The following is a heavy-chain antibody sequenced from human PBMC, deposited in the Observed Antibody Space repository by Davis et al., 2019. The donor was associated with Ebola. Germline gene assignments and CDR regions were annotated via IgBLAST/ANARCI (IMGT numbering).Heavy chain of an antibody. CDR3: TSSGSSFDY. D-gene: IGHD3-10*01. J-gene: IGHJ4*02. V-gene: IGHV3-72*01. CDR1: GFTFSDHY. CDR2: IRSKANSYTT. Sequence: GESLKISCAASGFTFSDHYMDWVRQAPGKGLEWVGRIRSKANSYTTEYAASVKGRFTISRDDSKNSLYLQMNSLKTEDTAVYYCTSSGSSFDYWGQGTLVTVSS.